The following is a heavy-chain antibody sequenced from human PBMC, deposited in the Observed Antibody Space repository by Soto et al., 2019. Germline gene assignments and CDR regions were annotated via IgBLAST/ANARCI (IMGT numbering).Heavy chain of an antibody. CDR3: ARGYVGSWAHFHY. CDR2: ISDSSSKT. CDR1: GFTFGNYA. Sequence: EVQLLESGGALIQPGGSLRLSCSASGFTFGNYAMNWVRQAPGKGLEWVSSISDSSSKTYYADSVKGRFTISRDNSKNMLLLQLNTLRADDTAVYFCARGYVGSWAHFHYWGQGTQVIVSS. D-gene: IGHD2-15*01. J-gene: IGHJ4*02. V-gene: IGHV3-23*01.